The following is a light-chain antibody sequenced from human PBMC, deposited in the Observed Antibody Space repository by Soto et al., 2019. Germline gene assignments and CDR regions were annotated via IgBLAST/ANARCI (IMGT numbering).Light chain of an antibody. CDR1: SSDIGTYNY. CDR2: EVN. Sequence: SALTQPASVSGSPGQSITISCTGTSSDIGTYNYVSWYQQHPGNVPKLIIYEVNNRPTGVSYRFSGSKSANTASLTISGLRAEDEADYYCSSLTNTNTLVIFGGGTKVTVL. V-gene: IGLV2-14*03. J-gene: IGLJ2*01. CDR3: SSLTNTNTLVI.